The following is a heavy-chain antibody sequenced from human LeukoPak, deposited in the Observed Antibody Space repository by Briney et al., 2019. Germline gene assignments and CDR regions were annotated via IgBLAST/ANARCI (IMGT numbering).Heavy chain of an antibody. J-gene: IGHJ6*03. Sequence: SETLSFTCTVSGGSISSYYWSWIRQPPGKGLEWIGYIYYSGSTNYNPSLKSRVTISVDTSKNQFSLKLSSVTAADTAVYYCATNTIFGVVTKENYYYYYIDVWGKATTVTVSS. CDR2: IYYSGST. CDR3: ATNTIFGVVTKENYYYYYIDV. V-gene: IGHV4-59*08. D-gene: IGHD3-3*01. CDR1: GGSISSYY.